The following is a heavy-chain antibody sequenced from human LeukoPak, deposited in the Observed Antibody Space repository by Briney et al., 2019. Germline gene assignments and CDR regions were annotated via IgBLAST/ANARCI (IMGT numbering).Heavy chain of an antibody. Sequence: GASVKVSCKASGYTFTSFYMHWVRQAPGQGLEWMGIFNPSGSSTTYAQKFQGRVTMTRDTSTGIVYMELSSLGSEDTAVYYCARAGEHYYDFYYWGQGTLVTVSS. CDR2: FNPSGSST. J-gene: IGHJ4*02. V-gene: IGHV1-46*01. CDR3: ARAGEHYYDFYY. D-gene: IGHD1-26*01. CDR1: GYTFTSFY.